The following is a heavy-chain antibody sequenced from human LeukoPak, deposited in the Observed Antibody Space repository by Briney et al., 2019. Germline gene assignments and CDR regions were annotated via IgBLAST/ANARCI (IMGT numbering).Heavy chain of an antibody. V-gene: IGHV4-31*03. CDR2: IYYSGST. CDR1: GGSLSSGGYY. D-gene: IGHD3-22*01. J-gene: IGHJ4*02. CDR3: ARDRESSSYFNY. Sequence: SQTLSLTCTVSGGSLSSGGYYWIWIRQHPGKGLEWIGYIYYSGSTYYNPSLKSRVTISVDTSKNQFSLKLSSVTAADTAVYYCARDRESSSYFNYWGQGTLVTVSS.